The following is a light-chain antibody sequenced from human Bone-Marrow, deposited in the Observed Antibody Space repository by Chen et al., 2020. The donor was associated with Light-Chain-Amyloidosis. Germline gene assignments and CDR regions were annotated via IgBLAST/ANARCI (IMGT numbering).Light chain of an antibody. CDR2: DVT. CDR3: CSFPGSYIIWV. V-gene: IGLV2-11*01. J-gene: IGLJ3*02. Sequence: QSALTQPRSVSGSPGQSINISCTGTSSDVGGYNDVSWYQQHPGKAPRLIIYDVTKRPSGVPDRFSGSKSGNTASLTISGLQAEDEADYYCCSFPGSYIIWVFGEGTKLTVL. CDR1: SSDVGGYND.